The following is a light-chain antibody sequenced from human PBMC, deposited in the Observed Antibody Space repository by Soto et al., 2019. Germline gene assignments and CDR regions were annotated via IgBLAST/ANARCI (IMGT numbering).Light chain of an antibody. CDR3: QQYNNWPPRT. Sequence: EIVMTQSPATLSVSPGERATLSCRASQSVNSNLAWYQQKPGQAPRLLIYGVSTRATGIPARFSGSGSGTEFTLTISSLQSEDFALYYCQQYNNWPPRTFGQGTKVEIK. CDR2: GVS. V-gene: IGKV3-15*01. J-gene: IGKJ1*01. CDR1: QSVNSN.